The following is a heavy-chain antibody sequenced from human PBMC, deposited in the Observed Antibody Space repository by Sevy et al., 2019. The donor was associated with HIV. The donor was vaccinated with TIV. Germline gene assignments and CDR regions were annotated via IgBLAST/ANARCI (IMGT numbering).Heavy chain of an antibody. Sequence: GGSLRLSCAASGFTFSSYWMSWVRQAPGKGLEWVANIKQDGSEKYYVDSVKGRFTISRDNAKNSLYLHMNSLRAEDTAVYYCARDCSSTSFLDAFDIWGQGTMVTVSS. D-gene: IGHD2-2*01. CDR1: GFTFSSYW. J-gene: IGHJ3*02. CDR3: ARDCSSTSFLDAFDI. V-gene: IGHV3-7*01. CDR2: IKQDGSEK.